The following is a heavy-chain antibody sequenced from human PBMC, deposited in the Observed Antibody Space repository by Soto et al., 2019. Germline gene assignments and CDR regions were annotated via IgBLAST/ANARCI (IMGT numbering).Heavy chain of an antibody. Sequence: QVQLVQSGAEVKKPGSSVNVSCKASGGTFSSYTISWVRQAPGQGLEWMGRIIPILGIENYAQKFQGRVTITADKSTSTAYMERSSLRAEYTAVYYCAREATIGLISGACTGLFNYWGPGNLVTVSS. V-gene: IGHV1-69*02. D-gene: IGHD2-21*01. J-gene: IGHJ4*02. CDR1: GGTFSSYT. CDR3: AREATIGLISGACTGLFNY. CDR2: IIPILGIE.